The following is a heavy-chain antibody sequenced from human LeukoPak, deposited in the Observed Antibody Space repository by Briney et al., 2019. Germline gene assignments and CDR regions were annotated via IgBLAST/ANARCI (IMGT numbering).Heavy chain of an antibody. Sequence: GGSLRLSCAASGFTVSSNYMSWVRQAPGKGLEWVANIKQDGSEKYYVDSVKGRFTISRDNAKNSLYLQMNSLRAEDTAVYYCARVGTGGSGYQSLDYWGQGTLVTVSS. CDR2: IKQDGSEK. CDR1: GFTVSSNY. CDR3: ARVGTGGSGYQSLDY. J-gene: IGHJ4*02. V-gene: IGHV3-7*01. D-gene: IGHD3-22*01.